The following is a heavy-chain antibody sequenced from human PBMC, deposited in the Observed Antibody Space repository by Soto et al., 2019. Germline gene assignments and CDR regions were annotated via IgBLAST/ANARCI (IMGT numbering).Heavy chain of an antibody. V-gene: IGHV4-59*01. CDR2: IYYSGST. CDR1: SVSISSYY. Sequence: PSETLSLTCTVSSVSISSYYWSWIRQPPGKGLEWIGYIYYSGSTNYNPSLKSRVTISVDTSKNQFSLKLSSVTAADTAVYYCARGYSAYVFFDYWGQGTLVTVSS. CDR3: ARGYSAYVFFDY. D-gene: IGHD5-12*01. J-gene: IGHJ4*02.